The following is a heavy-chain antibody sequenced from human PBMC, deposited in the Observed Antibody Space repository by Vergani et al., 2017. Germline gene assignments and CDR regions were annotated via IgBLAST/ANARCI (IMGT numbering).Heavy chain of an antibody. V-gene: IGHV4-39*02. D-gene: IGHD2-2*01. Sequence: QLQLQESGPGLVKPSETLSLSCRVSGDSISRSHYYWGFIRQPPGKGLEWIGSISSSGSPYYNPTLKSRLAFSVDTSKNLFSLRLKSVTAADSAVYYCVRAKYHLLNDVFDIWGQGTMVTVSS. J-gene: IGHJ3*02. CDR1: GDSISRSHYY. CDR2: ISSSGSP. CDR3: VRAKYHLLNDVFDI.